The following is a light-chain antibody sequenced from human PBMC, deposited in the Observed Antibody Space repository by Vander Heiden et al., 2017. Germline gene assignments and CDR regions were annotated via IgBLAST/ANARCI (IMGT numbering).Light chain of an antibody. CDR1: KLGDKY. Sequence: YELTQPPSVYESPGQTASITCSGDKLGDKYACWYQQKPGQSPVLVIDQDSKRPSGIPERFSGSNSGNTATLTISGTQAMDEADYYCQAWDSSTAVFGGGTKLTVL. J-gene: IGLJ2*01. V-gene: IGLV3-1*01. CDR2: QDS. CDR3: QAWDSSTAV.